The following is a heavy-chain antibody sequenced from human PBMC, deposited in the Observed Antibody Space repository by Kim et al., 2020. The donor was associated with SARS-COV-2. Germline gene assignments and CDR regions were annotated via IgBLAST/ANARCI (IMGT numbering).Heavy chain of an antibody. CDR1: GFTFSTYA. Sequence: GGSLRLSCAASGFTFSTYAMSWVRQTPRRGLEWVSTITGNGAATYYADSVRGRFTISRDNSKNTLSLQMNSLRAEDTALYYCAKTWQLDYLGQGTLVTVS. J-gene: IGHJ4*02. V-gene: IGHV3-23*01. CDR2: ITGNGAAT. CDR3: AKTWQLDY. D-gene: IGHD6-13*01.